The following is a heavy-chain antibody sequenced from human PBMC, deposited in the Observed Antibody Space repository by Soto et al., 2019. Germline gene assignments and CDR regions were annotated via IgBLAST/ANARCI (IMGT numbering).Heavy chain of an antibody. CDR1: GYTFTSYY. CDR3: ARSYYDSSGYNTGGRGAFDI. J-gene: IGHJ3*02. D-gene: IGHD3-22*01. Sequence: ASVKVSCKASGYTFTSYYMHWVRQAPGQGLEWMGIINPSGGSTSYAQKFQGRVTMTRDTSTSTVYMELSSLRSEDTAVYYCARSYYDSSGYNTGGRGAFDIWGQGTMVT. CDR2: INPSGGST. V-gene: IGHV1-46*01.